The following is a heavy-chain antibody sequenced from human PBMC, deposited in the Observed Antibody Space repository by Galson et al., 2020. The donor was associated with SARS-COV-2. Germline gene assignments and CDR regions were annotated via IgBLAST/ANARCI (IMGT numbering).Heavy chain of an antibody. Sequence: GESLKLYCKGSGYRFTNYWIRWVRQMPGTGLEWMGIIYPGDPDTRHSPSFEGQVTISADKSINTAYLQWSSLKAADTAMYYCVALGGGSSPLFYWGPGTLVTVSS. CDR3: VALGGGSSPLFY. D-gene: IGHD6-13*01. CDR1: GYRFTNYW. V-gene: IGHV5-51*01. J-gene: IGHJ4*02. CDR2: IYPGDPDT.